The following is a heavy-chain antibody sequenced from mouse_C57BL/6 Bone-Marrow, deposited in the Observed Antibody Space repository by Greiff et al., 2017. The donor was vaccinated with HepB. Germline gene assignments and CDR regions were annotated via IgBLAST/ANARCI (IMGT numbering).Heavy chain of an antibody. CDR3: TFYYGSSSYWYFDV. D-gene: IGHD1-1*01. V-gene: IGHV6-3*01. CDR1: GFTLSNYW. J-gene: IGHJ1*03. CDR2: IRLKSDNYAT. Sequence: EVKLEESGGGLVQPGGSMKLSCVASGFTLSNYWMNWVRQSPEKGLEWVAQIRLKSDNYATQYAESVKGRFTISRDDSKSSVYLQMNNLRAEDTGIYYCTFYYGSSSYWYFDVWGTVTTVTVSS.